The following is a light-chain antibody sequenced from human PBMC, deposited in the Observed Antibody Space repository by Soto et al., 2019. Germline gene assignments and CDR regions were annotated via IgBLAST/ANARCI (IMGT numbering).Light chain of an antibody. V-gene: IGLV1-40*01. Sequence: QSVLTQPPSVSGAPGQRVTISCTGSSSNIGAGYDVHWYQQLPGTAPKLLIYGNSNRPSGVPDRFSGSKSGTSASRAITGLQAEDEADYYCQSYDSSRSGPVVFGGGTQLTVL. CDR3: QSYDSSRSGPVV. CDR2: GNS. J-gene: IGLJ2*01. CDR1: SSNIGAGYD.